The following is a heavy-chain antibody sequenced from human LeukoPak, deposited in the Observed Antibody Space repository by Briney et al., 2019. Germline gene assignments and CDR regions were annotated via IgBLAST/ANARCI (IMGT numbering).Heavy chain of an antibody. D-gene: IGHD1-26*01. Sequence: PSETLSLTCTVSGGSISSYYWTWIRQPAGKGLEWIGRTHTSGSTNYNPSLKSRVTISADTSKNQFSLQLSSVTAADTAVYYCARRSYNSPFRYWGQGTLVTVSS. J-gene: IGHJ4*02. V-gene: IGHV4-4*07. CDR1: GGSISSYY. CDR3: ARRSYNSPFRY. CDR2: THTSGST.